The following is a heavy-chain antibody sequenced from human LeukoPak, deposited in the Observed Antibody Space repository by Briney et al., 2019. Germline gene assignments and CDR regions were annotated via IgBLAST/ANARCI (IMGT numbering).Heavy chain of an antibody. D-gene: IGHD2-2*01. J-gene: IGHJ4*02. Sequence: GESLKISCKGSGYSFTTYWIVWVRQMPGKGLEWMGIIYPGDSDTRYSPSFQGQVTISADKSISTAYLQWSSLKASDTAMYYCARHLRGSNTRSPGDYWGQGTLVTVSS. CDR1: GYSFTTYW. V-gene: IGHV5-51*01. CDR3: ARHLRGSNTRSPGDY. CDR2: IYPGDSDT.